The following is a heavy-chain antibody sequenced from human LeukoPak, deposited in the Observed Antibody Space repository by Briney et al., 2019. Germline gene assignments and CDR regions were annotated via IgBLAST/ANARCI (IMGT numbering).Heavy chain of an antibody. J-gene: IGHJ6*02. CDR2: IYNSVRT. D-gene: IGHD5-12*01. CDR1: GGSISSYY. V-gene: IGHV4-59*01. Sequence: KSSETLSLTCTVSGGSISSYYWSWIRQPPGKGLEWIGYIYNSVRTNYNPSLKSRVTISVDTSKNQLSLKLSSVTAADTAVYFCVRDLVATIDHYYYGMDVWGQGTTVTVSS. CDR3: VRDLVATIDHYYYGMDV.